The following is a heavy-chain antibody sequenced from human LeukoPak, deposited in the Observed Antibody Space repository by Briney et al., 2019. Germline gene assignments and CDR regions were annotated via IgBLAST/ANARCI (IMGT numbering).Heavy chain of an antibody. D-gene: IGHD3-10*01. CDR1: GYTFTGYY. CDR3: ARAMVRGVITYYYYYMDV. CDR2: INPNSGGT. Sequence: VASVKVSCKASGYTFTGYYMHWVRQAPGQGLEWMGWINPNSGGTNYAQKFQGRVTMTRDTSISTAYMELSRLRSDDTAVYYCARAMVRGVITYYYYYMDVWGKGTTVTVSS. J-gene: IGHJ6*03. V-gene: IGHV1-2*02.